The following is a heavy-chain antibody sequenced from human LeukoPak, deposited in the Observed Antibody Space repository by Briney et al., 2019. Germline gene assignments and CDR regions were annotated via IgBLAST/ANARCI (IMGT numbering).Heavy chain of an antibody. Sequence: GGSLRLSCAASGFTVSSNYMSWVRQAPGKGLEWVSVIYSGGSTYYADSVKGRFTISRDNSKNTLYLQMNSLRAEDTAVYYCARDRDYDSSGYLYFDYWGQGTLVTVSS. CDR1: GFTVSSNY. D-gene: IGHD3-22*01. V-gene: IGHV3-53*01. J-gene: IGHJ4*02. CDR2: IYSGGST. CDR3: ARDRDYDSSGYLYFDY.